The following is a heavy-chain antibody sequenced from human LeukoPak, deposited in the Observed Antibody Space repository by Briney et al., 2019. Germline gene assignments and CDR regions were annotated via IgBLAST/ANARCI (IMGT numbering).Heavy chain of an antibody. J-gene: IGHJ6*02. CDR2: IIPIFGTA. Sequence: ASVKVSCKASGGTFSSYAISWVRQAPGQGLEWMGGIIPIFGTANYAQKFQGRVTMTEDTSTDTAYMELSSLRSEDTAVYYCATVDTDYYYYGVDVWGQGTTVTVSS. CDR1: GGTFSSYA. V-gene: IGHV1-69*06. CDR3: ATVDTDYYYYGVDV.